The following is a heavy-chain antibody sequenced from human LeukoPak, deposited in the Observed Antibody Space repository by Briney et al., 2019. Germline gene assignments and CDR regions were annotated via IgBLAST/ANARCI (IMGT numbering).Heavy chain of an antibody. J-gene: IGHJ4*02. CDR2: IYYSGST. Sequence: SETLSLTCTVSGGSVSSGSYYWSWIRQPPGKGLEWIGYIYYSGSTNYNPSLKSRVTISVDTSKNQFSLKLSSVTAADTAVYYCAREYRYCSSTSCYDPIHYFDCWGQGTLVTVSS. CDR3: AREYRYCSSTSCYDPIHYFDC. D-gene: IGHD2-2*01. CDR1: GGSVSSGSYY. V-gene: IGHV4-61*01.